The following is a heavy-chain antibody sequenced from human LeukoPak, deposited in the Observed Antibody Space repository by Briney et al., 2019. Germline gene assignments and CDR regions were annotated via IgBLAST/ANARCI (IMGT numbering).Heavy chain of an antibody. CDR1: GYTFTTYY. CDR2: INPSGGST. CDR3: ARDFDYFGSGSYEDY. J-gene: IGHJ4*02. D-gene: IGHD3-10*01. Sequence: GASVKVSCKASGYTFTTYYMHWVRQAPGQGLEWMGTINPSGGSTTYAQKFQGRVTMTRDTSTSTFYTELNSLRSEDSAVYYCARDFDYFGSGSYEDYWGQGTLVTVSS. V-gene: IGHV1-46*01.